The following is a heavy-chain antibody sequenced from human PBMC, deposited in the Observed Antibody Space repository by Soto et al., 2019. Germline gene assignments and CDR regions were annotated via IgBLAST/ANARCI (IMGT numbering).Heavy chain of an antibody. Sequence: SLRLSCAGSGFTFSNAWMNWVRQAPGKGLEWVGRIKSKPDGGTTDYAAPVKGRFSISRDDSKNTVYLQMNSLKAEDTAVYYCNTGGYYFDYWGQGTLVTVSS. D-gene: IGHD1-26*01. CDR3: NTGGYYFDY. CDR1: GFTFSNAW. J-gene: IGHJ4*02. V-gene: IGHV3-15*01. CDR2: IKSKPDGGTT.